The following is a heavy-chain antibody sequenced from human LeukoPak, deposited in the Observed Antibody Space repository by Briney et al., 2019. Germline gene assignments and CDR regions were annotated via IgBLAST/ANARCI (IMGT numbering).Heavy chain of an antibody. Sequence: GGSLRLSCAASGFTFSSYGMLWVRQAPGKGLEWVAVIWYDGSNKYYADSVKGRFTISRDNSKNTLYLQMNSLRAEDTAVYYCAIAGCCSGGSCPTGGFDPWGQGTLVTVSS. J-gene: IGHJ5*02. D-gene: IGHD2-15*01. V-gene: IGHV3-33*01. CDR2: IWYDGSNK. CDR1: GFTFSSYG. CDR3: AIAGCCSGGSCPTGGFDP.